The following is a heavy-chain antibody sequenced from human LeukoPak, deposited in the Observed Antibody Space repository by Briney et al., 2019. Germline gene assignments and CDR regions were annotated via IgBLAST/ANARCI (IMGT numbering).Heavy chain of an antibody. V-gene: IGHV3-30*02. D-gene: IGHD2-2*01. CDR3: AKPTTNQLLYAFDI. Sequence: GGSLRLSCAASGFTFSSYAIHWVRQAPGKGLEWVAFIRYDGGNKYYADSVKGRFTISRDNSKNTLYLQMNSLRAEDTAVYYCAKPTTNQLLYAFDIWGQGTMVTVSS. J-gene: IGHJ3*02. CDR1: GFTFSSYA. CDR2: IRYDGGNK.